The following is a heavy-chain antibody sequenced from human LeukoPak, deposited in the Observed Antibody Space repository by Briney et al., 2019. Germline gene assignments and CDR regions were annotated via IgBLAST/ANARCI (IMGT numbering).Heavy chain of an antibody. CDR3: ARARGGSGEDYYGMDV. CDR2: IYPGDSDT. CDR1: GYSFTSYW. V-gene: IGHV5-51*01. D-gene: IGHD3-10*01. J-gene: IGHJ6*02. Sequence: GESLKISCKGSGYSFTSYWIGWVRQMPGKGLEWMGIIYPGDSDTRYSPSFQGQVTISADKSISTAYLQWSSLKASDTAMYYCARARGGSGEDYYGMDVWGQGTTVTVPS.